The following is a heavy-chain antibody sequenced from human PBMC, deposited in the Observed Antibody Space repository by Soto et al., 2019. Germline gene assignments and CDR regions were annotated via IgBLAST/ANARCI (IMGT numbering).Heavy chain of an antibody. CDR2: IYHSGST. V-gene: IGHV4-30-2*01. J-gene: IGHJ6*02. CDR1: GGSISSGGYS. D-gene: IGHD3-10*01. Sequence: SETLSLTCAVSGGSISSGGYSWSWIRQPPGKGLEWIGYIYHSGSTYYNPSLKSRVTISVDRSKNQFSLKLSSVTAADTAVYYCASLGTMVRGVNIYYYYGMDVWGQRTTVTVSS. CDR3: ASLGTMVRGVNIYYYYGMDV.